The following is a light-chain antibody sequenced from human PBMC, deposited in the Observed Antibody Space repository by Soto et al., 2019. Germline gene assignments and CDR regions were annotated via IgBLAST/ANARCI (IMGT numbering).Light chain of an antibody. Sequence: EIVLTQSPGTLSLSPGERATLSCRASQSVSSSYLAWYQHKPGQAPRLLIYGASSRATGIPNRFSGSGSGIDFTRTISRLEPEDFAVYYCKQYGSSPLTFGGGTKVEIK. CDR2: GAS. V-gene: IGKV3-20*01. J-gene: IGKJ4*01. CDR1: QSVSSSY. CDR3: KQYGSSPLT.